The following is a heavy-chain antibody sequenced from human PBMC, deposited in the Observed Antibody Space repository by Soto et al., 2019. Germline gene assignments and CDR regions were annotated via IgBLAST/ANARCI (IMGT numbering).Heavy chain of an antibody. D-gene: IGHD4-17*01. CDR3: AREDGGRGGDY. CDR1: GGSITSGNYH. V-gene: IGHV4-30-4*01. Sequence: QVQLQESGPGLVKPSQTLSLTCTVSGGSITSGNYHWSWIRQPPGKGLEWIGYIYYSGSTYYNPSLMSRVVISVDTSNNQFSLKLNSVTAADTAVYYCAREDGGRGGDYWGQGTLVTVS. CDR2: IYYSGST. J-gene: IGHJ4*02.